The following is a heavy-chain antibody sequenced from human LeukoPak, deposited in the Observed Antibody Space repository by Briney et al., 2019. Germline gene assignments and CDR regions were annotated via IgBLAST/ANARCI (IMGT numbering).Heavy chain of an antibody. J-gene: IGHJ4*02. D-gene: IGHD6-19*01. CDR1: GFTFGDYA. CDR2: IRSKAYGGTT. V-gene: IGHV3-49*04. Sequence: GRSLRLSCTASGFTFGDYAMSWVRQAPGKGLEWVGFIRSKAYGGTTEYAASVKGRFTISRDDSKSIAYLQMNSLKTEDTAVYYCTPSWGIAVAGLYYFDYWGQGTLVTVSS. CDR3: TPSWGIAVAGLYYFDY.